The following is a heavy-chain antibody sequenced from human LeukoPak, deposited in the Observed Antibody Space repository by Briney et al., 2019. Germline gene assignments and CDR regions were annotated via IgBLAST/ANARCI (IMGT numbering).Heavy chain of an antibody. V-gene: IGHV3-48*03. CDR3: ARGERSSWYQYFDY. Sequence: GGSLRLSCAASGFTFSTYEMNWVRQAPGKGLEWVSYISSSGSTKYYADSAKGRFTISRDNAKNSLYLQMNSLRAEDTAVYYCARGERSSWYQYFDYWGQGTLVTVSS. J-gene: IGHJ4*02. D-gene: IGHD6-13*01. CDR1: GFTFSTYE. CDR2: ISSSGSTK.